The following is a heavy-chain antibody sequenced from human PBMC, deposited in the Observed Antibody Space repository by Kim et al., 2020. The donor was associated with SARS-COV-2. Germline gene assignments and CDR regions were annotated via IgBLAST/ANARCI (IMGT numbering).Heavy chain of an antibody. CDR1: GFTVSSSV. CDR2: IYSDGNR. Sequence: GGSLRLSCAVSGFTVSSSVMTWVRQAPGKGLEWVSIIYSDGNRYYTDSVQDRVTISRDNSKNTMDLQMNSLRAEDTAVYYYARGGITMPGNDYWGQGTLVTVPS. J-gene: IGHJ4*02. CDR3: ARGGITMPGNDY. V-gene: IGHV3-66*01. D-gene: IGHD6-19*01.